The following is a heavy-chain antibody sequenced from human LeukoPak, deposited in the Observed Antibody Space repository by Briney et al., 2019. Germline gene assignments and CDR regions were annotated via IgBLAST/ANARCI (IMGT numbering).Heavy chain of an antibody. CDR3: AREYSESAPNVVPRWGFRNFYMDV. CDR2: IKQDGSEK. J-gene: IGHJ6*03. CDR1: GFTFSSYW. V-gene: IGHV3-7*01. D-gene: IGHD7-27*01. Sequence: PGGSLRLSCAASGFTFSSYWMSWVRQAPGKGLEWVANIKQDGSEKYYVDSVKGRFTISRDNAKNSLYLQMNSLRAEDTAVYYCAREYSESAPNVVPRWGFRNFYMDVWGKGTTVTVSS.